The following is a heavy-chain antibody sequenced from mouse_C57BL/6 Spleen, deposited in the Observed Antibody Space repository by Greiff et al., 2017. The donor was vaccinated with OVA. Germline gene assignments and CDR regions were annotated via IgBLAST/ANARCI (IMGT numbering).Heavy chain of an antibody. Sequence: EVQLQESGPELVKPGASVKIPCKASGYTFTDYNMDWVKQSHGKSLEWIGDINPNNGGTIYNQKFKGKATLTVDKSSSTAYMELRSLTSEDTAVYYCARRAYGSSPAWFAYWGQGTLVTVSA. CDR1: GYTFTDYN. V-gene: IGHV1-18*01. CDR3: ARRAYGSSPAWFAY. CDR2: INPNNGGT. D-gene: IGHD1-1*01. J-gene: IGHJ3*01.